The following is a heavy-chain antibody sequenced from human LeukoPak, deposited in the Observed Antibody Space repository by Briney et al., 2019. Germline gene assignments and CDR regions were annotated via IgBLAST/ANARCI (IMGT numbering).Heavy chain of an antibody. CDR2: INPNSGGT. CDR1: GYTFTGYY. CDR3: LLYGSGSSAFDY. V-gene: IGHV1-2*02. Sequence: ASVKVSCKASGYTFTGYYMHWVRRAPGQGLEWMGWINPNSGGTNYAQKFQGRVTMTRDTSISTAYMELSRLRSDDTAVYYCLLYGSGSSAFDYWGQGTLVTVSS. D-gene: IGHD3-10*01. J-gene: IGHJ4*02.